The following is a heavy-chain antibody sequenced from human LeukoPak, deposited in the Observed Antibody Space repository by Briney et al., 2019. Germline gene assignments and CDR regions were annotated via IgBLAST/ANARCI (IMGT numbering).Heavy chain of an antibody. J-gene: IGHJ4*02. CDR3: TRGLGGS. CDR1: GFTFDDYA. V-gene: IGHV3-9*03. Sequence: PGGSLRLSCAASGFTFDDYAMHWVRQAPGKGLEWVSGISWNSGSIGYADSVKGRFTISRDNAKNTLWLQMNSLRGEDMAVYYCTRGLGGSWGQGTPVTVSS. CDR2: ISWNSGSI. D-gene: IGHD1-26*01.